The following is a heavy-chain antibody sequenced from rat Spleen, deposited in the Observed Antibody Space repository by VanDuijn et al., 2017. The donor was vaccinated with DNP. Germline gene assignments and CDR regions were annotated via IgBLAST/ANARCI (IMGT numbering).Heavy chain of an antibody. CDR3: VGGGMDA. Sequence: EVQLVESGGGLVQPGRSLKLSCAASGFTFSDYGMHWIRQAPKKGLEWVATILYDGSRTYYRDSVKGRFTISRDNAKSTLYLQMDSLRSEDTATYYCVGGGMDAWGQGTSVTVSS. J-gene: IGHJ4*01. V-gene: IGHV5S10*01. D-gene: IGHD1-11*01. CDR1: GFTFSDYG. CDR2: ILYDGSRT.